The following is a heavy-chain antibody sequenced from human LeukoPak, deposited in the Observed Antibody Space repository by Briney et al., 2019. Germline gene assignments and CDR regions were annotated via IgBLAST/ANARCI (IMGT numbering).Heavy chain of an antibody. CDR2: IYYSGGT. V-gene: IGHV4-59*12. CDR3: ASDSGYCSSTTCYPEYFQX. Sequence: SETLSLTCTVSGGSISSYYWSWIRQPPGKGLEWIGYIYYSGGTNYNPSLKSRVTISVDTSKNQFSLKLNSVTAADTAVYYCASDSGYCSSTTCYPEYFQXXXXGTLVTVSS. J-gene: IGHJ1*01. CDR1: GGSISSYY. D-gene: IGHD2-2*01.